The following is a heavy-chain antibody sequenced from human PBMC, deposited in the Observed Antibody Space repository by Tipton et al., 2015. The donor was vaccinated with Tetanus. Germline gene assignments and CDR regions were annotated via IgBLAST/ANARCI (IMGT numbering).Heavy chain of an antibody. V-gene: IGHV4-59*01. CDR3: ARRSYCTSRRCFDAFDL. CDR1: GDSMNKYY. J-gene: IGHJ3*01. D-gene: IGHD2-8*01. Sequence: PGLVKPSETLSLTCTVSGDSMNKYYWSWIRQPPGKGLEWISYIFYSGSTNYNPSLKSRVNISMDTSKNQISLKLSSVTAADTAVYFCARRSYCTSRRCFDAFDLWGPGTRVTVSS. CDR2: IFYSGST.